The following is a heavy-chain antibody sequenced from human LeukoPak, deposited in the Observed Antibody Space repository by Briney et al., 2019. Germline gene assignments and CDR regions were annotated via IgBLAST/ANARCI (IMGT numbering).Heavy chain of an antibody. J-gene: IGHJ4*02. D-gene: IGHD6-13*01. CDR1: GYTFTSYG. CDR3: ARDLPYSSSWESIDY. CDR2: ISAYNGNT. Sequence: ASVKVSCKASGYTFTSYGISWVRQAPGQGLEWMGWISAYNGNTNYAQKLQGRVTMTRDTSISTAYMELSRLRSDDTAVYYCARDLPYSSSWESIDYWGQGTLVTVSS. V-gene: IGHV1-18*01.